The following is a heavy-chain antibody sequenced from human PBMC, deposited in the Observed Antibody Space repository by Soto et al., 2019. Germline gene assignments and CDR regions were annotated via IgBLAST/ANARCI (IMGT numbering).Heavy chain of an antibody. Sequence: SVKVSCKASVGTFSSYAISWVRQAPGQGLEWMGGIIPIFGTANYAQKFQGRVTITADKSTSTAYMELSSLRSEDTAVYYCARVNDSSGYLYYYYGMDVWGQGTTVTVSS. CDR3: ARVNDSSGYLYYYYGMDV. J-gene: IGHJ6*02. CDR2: IIPIFGTA. CDR1: VGTFSSYA. V-gene: IGHV1-69*06. D-gene: IGHD3-22*01.